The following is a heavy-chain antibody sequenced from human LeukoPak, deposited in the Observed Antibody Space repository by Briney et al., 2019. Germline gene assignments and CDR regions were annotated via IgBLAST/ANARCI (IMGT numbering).Heavy chain of an antibody. D-gene: IGHD3-22*01. CDR2: INQDGSEK. V-gene: IGHV3-7*03. Sequence: GGSLRLSCAASGFIFRTYWMHWVRQAPGKGLEWVANINQDGSEKYYVDSVKGRFTISRDNAKTSLYLHMNSLRVDDTAVYFCAYYDSSGYYYGRLRYWGQGTPVTVSS. CDR3: AYYDSSGYYYGRLRY. J-gene: IGHJ4*02. CDR1: GFIFRTYW.